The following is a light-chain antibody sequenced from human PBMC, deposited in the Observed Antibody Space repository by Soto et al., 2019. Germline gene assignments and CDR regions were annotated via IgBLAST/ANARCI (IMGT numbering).Light chain of an antibody. V-gene: IGLV1-51*01. J-gene: IGLJ1*01. Sequence: QSVLTQPPSVSAAPGQKVTISCSESSSNIGNNYVSWYQQLPGTAPKLLIYDNNKRPSGIPDRFSGSKSGTSATLGITGLQTGDEADYYCGTWDSSLSAYVFGTGTKSP. CDR2: DNN. CDR1: SSNIGNNY. CDR3: GTWDSSLSAYV.